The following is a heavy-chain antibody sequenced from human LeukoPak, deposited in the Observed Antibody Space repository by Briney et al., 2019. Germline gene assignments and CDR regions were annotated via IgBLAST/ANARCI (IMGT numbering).Heavy chain of an antibody. J-gene: IGHJ4*02. Sequence: GGSLRLSCAASGFTFSNYGMNWVRQAPGKGLEWVSIISSDSSHIYDTDSAKGRFTISRDNAKNSLYLQMNSLRPEDTAVYYCVRGATAVTRHLDYWGQGTLVTVSS. D-gene: IGHD4-23*01. V-gene: IGHV3-21*01. CDR3: VRGATAVTRHLDY. CDR1: GFTFSNYG. CDR2: ISSDSSHI.